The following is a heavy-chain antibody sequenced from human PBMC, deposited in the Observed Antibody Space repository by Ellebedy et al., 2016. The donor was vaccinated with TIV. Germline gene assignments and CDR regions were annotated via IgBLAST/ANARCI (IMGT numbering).Heavy chain of an antibody. CDR3: ARAVDSGRDMDV. Sequence: GESLKISXAASGFSFRDYGMHWVRQAPGKGLEWVAIIWYDGSNKDYVDHVKGRFTISRDNSKNTLYLQMNTLRAEDTAVYYCARAVDSGRDMDVWGQGTPVTVSS. CDR1: GFSFRDYG. V-gene: IGHV3-33*01. CDR2: IWYDGSNK. J-gene: IGHJ6*02. D-gene: IGHD1-26*01.